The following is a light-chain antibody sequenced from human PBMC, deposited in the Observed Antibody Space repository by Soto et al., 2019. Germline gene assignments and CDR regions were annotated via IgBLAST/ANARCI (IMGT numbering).Light chain of an antibody. CDR1: SSNIGAGYD. CDR3: QSYDSSLSGSYV. V-gene: IGLV1-40*01. J-gene: IGLJ1*01. Sequence: SCTGSSSNIGAGYDVHWYQRLPGTAPKVLIYSNNNRPSGVPDRFSGSKSGTSASLAITGLQAEDEADYYCQSYDSSLSGSYVFGTGTKLTVL. CDR2: SNN.